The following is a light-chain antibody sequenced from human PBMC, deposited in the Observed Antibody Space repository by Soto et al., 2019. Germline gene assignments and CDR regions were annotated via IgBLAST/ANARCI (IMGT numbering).Light chain of an antibody. CDR2: EVS. Sequence: QSALTQPPSASGSPGQSVTISCTGTSSDVGGYNFVSWYQQHPGKAPKLMIYEVSKRPSGVPDRFSGSQSGNTASLTVSGLQADDEAAYSGTSYAGSNLPLVFGGVTTQTVL. V-gene: IGLV2-8*01. CDR1: SSDVGGYNF. CDR3: TSYAGSNLPLV. J-gene: IGLJ3*02.